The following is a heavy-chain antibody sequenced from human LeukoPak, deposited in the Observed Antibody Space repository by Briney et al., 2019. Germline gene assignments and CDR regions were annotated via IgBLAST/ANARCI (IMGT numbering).Heavy chain of an antibody. CDR3: ARILTLSGSYSFDY. V-gene: IGHV4-34*01. J-gene: IGHJ4*02. D-gene: IGHD1-26*01. Sequence: PSETLSLTCAVYGGSFSGYYWSWIRQPPGKGLEWIGEINHSGSTNYNPSLKSRVTISVDTSKNQFSLKLSSVTAADTAVYYCARILTLSGSYSFDYWGQGTLVTVSS. CDR1: GGSFSGYY. CDR2: INHSGST.